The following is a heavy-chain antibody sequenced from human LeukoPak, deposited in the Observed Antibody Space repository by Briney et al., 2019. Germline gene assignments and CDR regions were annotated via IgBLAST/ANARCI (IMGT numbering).Heavy chain of an antibody. V-gene: IGHV3-53*01. D-gene: IGHD3-22*01. CDR2: IYSGGST. J-gene: IGHJ6*02. CDR1: GFTVSSNY. CDR3: ARDHYYDSSEDYYYYGMDV. Sequence: GGSLRLSCAASGFTVSSNYMSWVRQAPGKGLEWVSVIYSGGSTYYADSVKGRFTISRDNSKNTLYLQMNGLRAEDTAVYYCARDHYYDSSEDYYYYGMDVWGQGTTVTVSS.